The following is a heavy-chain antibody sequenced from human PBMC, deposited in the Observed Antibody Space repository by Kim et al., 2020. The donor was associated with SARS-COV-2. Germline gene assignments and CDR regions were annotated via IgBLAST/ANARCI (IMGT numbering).Heavy chain of an antibody. J-gene: IGHJ6*02. CDR2: IKQDGSEK. CDR3: ARGPYGSGSYYTYYYYGMDV. V-gene: IGHV3-7*03. Sequence: GGSLRLSCAASGFTFSSYWMSWVRQAPGKGLEWVANIKQDGSEKYYVDSVKGRFTISRDNAKNSLYLQMNSLRAEDTAVYYCARGPYGSGSYYTYYYYGMDVWGQGTTVTVSS. D-gene: IGHD3-10*01. CDR1: GFTFSSYW.